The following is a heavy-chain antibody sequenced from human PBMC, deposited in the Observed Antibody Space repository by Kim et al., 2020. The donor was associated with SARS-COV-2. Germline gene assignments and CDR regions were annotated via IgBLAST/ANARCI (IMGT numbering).Heavy chain of an antibody. CDR1: GFTFSSYE. CDR2: ISSSGSTI. Sequence: GGSLRLSCAASGFTFSSYEMNWVRQAPGKGLEWVSYISSSGSTIYYADSVKGRFTISRDNAKNSLYLQMNSLRAEDTAVYYCARETLHYDSSGYYDGPFDYWGQGTLVTVSS. J-gene: IGHJ4*02. D-gene: IGHD3-22*01. V-gene: IGHV3-48*03. CDR3: ARETLHYDSSGYYDGPFDY.